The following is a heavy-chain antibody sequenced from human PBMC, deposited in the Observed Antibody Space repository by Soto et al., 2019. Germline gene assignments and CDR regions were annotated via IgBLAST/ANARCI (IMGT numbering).Heavy chain of an antibody. D-gene: IGHD3-22*01. V-gene: IGHV3-23*01. CDR1: GFTFSSYA. Sequence: GSLRLSCAASGFTFSSYAMSWVRQAPGKGLEWVSAISGSGGSTYYADSVKGRFTISRDNSKNTLYLQMNSLRAEDTAVYYCAKQKYYYDSSGYLYYFDYWGQGTLVTVSS. CDR2: ISGSGGST. CDR3: AKQKYYYDSSGYLYYFDY. J-gene: IGHJ4*02.